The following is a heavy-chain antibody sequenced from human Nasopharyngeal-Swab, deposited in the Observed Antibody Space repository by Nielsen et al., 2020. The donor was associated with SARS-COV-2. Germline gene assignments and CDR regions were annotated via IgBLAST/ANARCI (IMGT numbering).Heavy chain of an antibody. CDR1: GFTFDDYT. D-gene: IGHD3-10*01. CDR2: ISWNSRSI. J-gene: IGHJ5*02. Sequence: SLKSACAASGFTFDDYTMQWVRQPPGKGLEWVSGISWNSRSIGYADSVKGRFTISRDNAKNSLYLQMNSLRAEDTALYYFAKDPYGSGSLDPWGQGTLVTVSS. V-gene: IGHV3-9*01. CDR3: AKDPYGSGSLDP.